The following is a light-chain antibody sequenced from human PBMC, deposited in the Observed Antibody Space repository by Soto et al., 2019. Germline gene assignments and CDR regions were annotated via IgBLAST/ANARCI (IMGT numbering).Light chain of an antibody. Sequence: QSVLTQPHSASGTPGQRVTISCSGSRSNIGSNYVYWYQQLPGTDPKLLIYRNNQRTSGVPDRFSGSKSGTSGSLAISGLRSEDEDDYYCAAWEDSLSGLVFGGGTKLTVL. CDR3: AAWEDSLSGLV. CDR2: RNN. CDR1: RSNIGSNY. V-gene: IGLV1-47*01. J-gene: IGLJ3*02.